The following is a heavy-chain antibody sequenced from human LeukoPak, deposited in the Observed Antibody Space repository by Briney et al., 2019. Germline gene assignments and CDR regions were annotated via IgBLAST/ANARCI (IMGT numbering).Heavy chain of an antibody. CDR3: ARDLGYCSSTSCYNWFGP. J-gene: IGHJ5*02. V-gene: IGHV4-59*01. CDR2: IYYSGNT. Sequence: PSETLSLTCTVPGGSISSYYWSWLRQPPGKGLEWIGYIYYSGNTNYNPSLKSRVTMSVDTSKNQFSLKLSSVTAADTAVYYCARDLGYCSSTSCYNWFGPWGQGSLVTVSS. D-gene: IGHD2-2*01. CDR1: GGSISSYY.